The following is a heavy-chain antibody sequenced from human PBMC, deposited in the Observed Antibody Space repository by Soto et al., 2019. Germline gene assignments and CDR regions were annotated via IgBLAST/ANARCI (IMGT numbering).Heavy chain of an antibody. J-gene: IGHJ6*03. CDR3: ARDRYCSGGGCEHCGYDCYMDV. CDR2: IIPILGIA. D-gene: IGHD2-15*01. V-gene: IGHV1-69*02. CDR1: GGTFSSYT. Sequence: QVQLVQSGAEVKKPGSSVKVSCKASGGTFSSYTISWVRQAPGQGLEWMGRIIPILGIANYAQKFQGRVTIAADKATSTAYMGLSSLRAGDTAGQYCARDRYCSGGGCEHCGYDCYMDVWGKGTTVTVSS.